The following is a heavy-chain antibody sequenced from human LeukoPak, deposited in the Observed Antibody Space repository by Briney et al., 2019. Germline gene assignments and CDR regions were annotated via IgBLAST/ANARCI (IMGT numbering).Heavy chain of an antibody. CDR1: GLTVSSNY. CDR2: IYSGGST. V-gene: IGHV3-66*01. CDR3: ARDASVGGAYWYFDL. Sequence: GGSLRLSCAASGLTVSSNYMSWVRQAPGKGLEWVSVIYSGGSTYYADSVKGRFTISRDNSKNTLYLQMNSLRAEDTAVYYCARDASVGGAYWYFDLWGRGTLVTVSS. D-gene: IGHD4-23*01. J-gene: IGHJ2*01.